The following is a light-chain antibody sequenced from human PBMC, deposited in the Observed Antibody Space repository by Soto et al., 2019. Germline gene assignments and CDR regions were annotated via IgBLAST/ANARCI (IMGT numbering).Light chain of an antibody. Sequence: QSALTQPPSVSGAPGQRVTISCTGSSSNIGANYGVHWHQQLPGTAPRLLIYGNSNRPSGVPDRFSGSKSGTSASLAITGLQAEDEADYYCQSYDNRLGGVVFGGGTKLTVL. CDR3: QSYDNRLGGVV. CDR1: SSNIGANYG. V-gene: IGLV1-40*01. J-gene: IGLJ2*01. CDR2: GNS.